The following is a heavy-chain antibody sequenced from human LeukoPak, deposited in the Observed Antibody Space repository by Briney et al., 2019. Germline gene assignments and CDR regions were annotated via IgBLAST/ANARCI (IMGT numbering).Heavy chain of an antibody. CDR2: INSDGSST. CDR1: GFTFSSYW. Sequence: PGGSLRLSCAASGFTFSSYWMHWVRQSPGKGLVWVARINSDGSSTSYADSVKGRFTISRDNAKNTLYLQMNSLRAEDTAVYYCAREISSSSSFDYWGQGTLVTVSS. J-gene: IGHJ4*02. CDR3: AREISSSSSFDY. D-gene: IGHD6-6*01. V-gene: IGHV3-74*01.